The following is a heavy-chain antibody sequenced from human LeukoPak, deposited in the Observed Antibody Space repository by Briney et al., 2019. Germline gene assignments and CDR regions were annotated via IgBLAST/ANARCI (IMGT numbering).Heavy chain of an antibody. V-gene: IGHV3-30*02. CDR2: IRYDGSNK. Sequence: GGSLRLPCAASGFTFSSYGMHWVRQAPGKGLEWVAFIRYDGSNKYYADSVKGRFTISRDNSKNTLYLQMNSLRAEDTAVYYCAKDRSLYQYSSSWYYFDYWGQGTLVTVSS. CDR3: AKDRSLYQYSSSWYYFDY. J-gene: IGHJ4*02. D-gene: IGHD6-13*01. CDR1: GFTFSSYG.